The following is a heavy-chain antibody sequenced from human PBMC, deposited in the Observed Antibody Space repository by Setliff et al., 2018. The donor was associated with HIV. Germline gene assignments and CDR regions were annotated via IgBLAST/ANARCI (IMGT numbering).Heavy chain of an antibody. Sequence: ASVKVSCKASGYTSTSYDINWVRQATGQGLEWMGWMNPDSGNTGSAQNFQGRLTITWNTSISTAYMELGSLGFDDTAVYFCARTRSGGSSVYYYYYMDVWGQGTAVTLSS. J-gene: IGHJ6*03. D-gene: IGHD2-15*01. CDR3: ARTRSGGSSVYYYYYMDV. CDR2: MNPDSGNT. V-gene: IGHV1-8*01. CDR1: GYTSTSYD.